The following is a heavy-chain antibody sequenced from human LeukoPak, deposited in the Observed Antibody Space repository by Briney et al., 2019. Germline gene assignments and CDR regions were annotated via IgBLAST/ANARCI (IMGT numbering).Heavy chain of an antibody. V-gene: IGHV1-2*06. CDR1: GYTFTGYY. J-gene: IGHJ4*02. CDR3: ARVNSLDSSGYYTY. CDR2: INPNSGGT. D-gene: IGHD3-22*01. Sequence: ASVKVSCKASGYTFTGYYMHWVRQAPGQGLEWMGRINPNSGGTNYAQKFQGRVTMTRDTSISTAYMELSRLRSDDTAVYYCARVNSLDSSGYYTYWGQGTLVTFSS.